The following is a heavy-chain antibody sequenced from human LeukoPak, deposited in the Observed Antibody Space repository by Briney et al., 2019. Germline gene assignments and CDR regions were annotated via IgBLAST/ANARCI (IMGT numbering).Heavy chain of an antibody. CDR2: ISYDGSNK. D-gene: IGHD6-13*01. CDR1: GFTFSSYS. Sequence: GGSLRLSCAASGFTFSSYSMNWVRQAPGKGLEWVAVISYDGSNKYYADSVKGRFTISRDNSKNTLYLQMNSLRAEDTAVYYCARDGSSSWYGWFDPWGQGTLVTVSS. CDR3: ARDGSSSWYGWFDP. J-gene: IGHJ5*02. V-gene: IGHV3-30*03.